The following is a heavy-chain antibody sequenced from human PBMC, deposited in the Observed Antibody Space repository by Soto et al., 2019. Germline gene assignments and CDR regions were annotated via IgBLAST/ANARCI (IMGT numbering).Heavy chain of an antibody. CDR3: ARITCGPDHYYGMAV. D-gene: IGHD6-25*01. CDR1: GYIFTGYF. J-gene: IGHJ6*02. V-gene: IGHV1-2*02. Sequence: ASVKVSCKASGYIFTGYFIQWLRQAPGQGLEWMGWINPNTSATNYAQKFQGRVTMTRDTSLGTAYMELTSLRPDDTALYYCARITCGPDHYYGMAVWAQGPMATASS. CDR2: INPNTSAT.